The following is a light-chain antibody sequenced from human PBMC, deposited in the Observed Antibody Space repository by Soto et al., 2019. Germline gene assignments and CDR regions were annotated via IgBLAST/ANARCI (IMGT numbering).Light chain of an antibody. CDR2: TDN. V-gene: IGLV1-44*01. CDR3: AAWDDTLTGFV. CDR1: SSNIGSNT. J-gene: IGLJ1*01. Sequence: QSVLTQPPSASGTPGQRVTIFCSGSSSNIGSNTVNWYQQFPGTAPKVLIYTDNQRPSGVPDRFSGSKSGTSASLANSGLQSGDEADYYCAAWDDTLTGFVFGPGTKVTVL.